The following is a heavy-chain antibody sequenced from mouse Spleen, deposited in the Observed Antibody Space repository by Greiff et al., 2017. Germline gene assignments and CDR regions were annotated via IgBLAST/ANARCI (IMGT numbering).Heavy chain of an antibody. CDR1: GYTFTSYW. Sequence: LVESGAELAKPGASVKLSCKASGYTFTSYWMHWVKQRPGQGLEWIGYINPSSGYTKYNQKFKDKATLTADKSSSTAYMQLSSLTYEDSAVYYCARPQYSNYDGLAYWGQGTLVTVSA. CDR2: INPSSGYT. J-gene: IGHJ3*01. V-gene: IGHV1-7*01. D-gene: IGHD2-5*01. CDR3: ARPQYSNYDGLAY.